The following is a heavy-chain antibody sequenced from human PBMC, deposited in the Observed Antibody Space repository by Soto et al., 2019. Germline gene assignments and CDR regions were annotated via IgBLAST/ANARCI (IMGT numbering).Heavy chain of an antibody. D-gene: IGHD2-21*01. J-gene: IGHJ4*02. CDR3: AKAAGPVVAKVTSFHY. V-gene: IGHV3-30*18. CDR2: IANDGSNK. Sequence: QVQLVESGGGVVQPGRSLRLSCAASGFIFSNYGMHWVRQAPGKGLEWVAIIANDGSNKNYADSVKGRFTISRDNSKNTLDLQMNSLITEDTGIYYCAKAAGPVVAKVTSFHYWGQGTLVTVSS. CDR1: GFIFSNYG.